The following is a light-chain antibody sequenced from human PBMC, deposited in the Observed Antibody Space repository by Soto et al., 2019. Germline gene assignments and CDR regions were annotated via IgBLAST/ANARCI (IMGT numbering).Light chain of an antibody. CDR3: QQSYSTLT. V-gene: IGKV1-39*01. Sequence: IQLTQSPSSLSASVGDRVTITCRASQGISSYLNWYQQKPGKAPKLLIYAASSLQSGVPPRFSGSGSGTDFTLTISSLQPEDFATYYCQQSYSTLTFGGGTKVEIK. CDR1: QGISSY. CDR2: AAS. J-gene: IGKJ4*01.